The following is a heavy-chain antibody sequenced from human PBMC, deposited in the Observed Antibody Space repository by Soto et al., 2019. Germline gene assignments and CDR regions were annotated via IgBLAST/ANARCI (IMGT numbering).Heavy chain of an antibody. D-gene: IGHD3-16*01. CDR3: TRYHWGTRLEP. Sequence: QVQLVQSGAEVKKPGASVKVSCEASGYPFTAYYIHWMRQAPGQGLEWMGGISPNSGDTKYAQKFQGRVTMIRDTSISTPYMELTILRSDDTAVYYCTRYHWGTRLEPWRQGNLVNAPS. CDR2: ISPNSGDT. CDR1: GYPFTAYY. V-gene: IGHV1-2*02. J-gene: IGHJ5*01.